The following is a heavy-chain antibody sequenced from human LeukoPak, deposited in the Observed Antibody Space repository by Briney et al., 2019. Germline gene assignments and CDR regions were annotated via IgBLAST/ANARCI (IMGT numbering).Heavy chain of an antibody. D-gene: IGHD3-22*01. V-gene: IGHV4-31*03. CDR2: IYYSGST. CDR3: ARDCYYYDSSGAEHNWFDP. Sequence: SETLSLTCTVSGGSISSGGYYWSWIRQHPGKGLEWIGYIYYSGSTYYNPSLKSRVTISVDTSKNQFSLKLSSVTAADTAVYYCARDCYYYDSSGAEHNWFDPWGQGTLVTVSS. J-gene: IGHJ5*02. CDR1: GGSISSGGYY.